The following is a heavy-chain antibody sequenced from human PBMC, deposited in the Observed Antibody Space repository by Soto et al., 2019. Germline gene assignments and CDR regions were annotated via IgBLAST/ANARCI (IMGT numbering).Heavy chain of an antibody. CDR1: GGSISGGSSY. CDR2: IYYSGNT. D-gene: IGHD3-22*01. V-gene: IGHV4-31*03. J-gene: IGHJ4*02. CDR3: ARDGYRDSSGYFTDY. Sequence: QVQLQESGPGLVKPSQTLSLICTVSGGSISGGSSYWSWIRQYPGKGLEWIGHIYYSGNTHYNPSLNSRVTISLDTSKNQFSLNLRSVTAADTAVYYCARDGYRDSSGYFTDYWGQGTLVTVST.